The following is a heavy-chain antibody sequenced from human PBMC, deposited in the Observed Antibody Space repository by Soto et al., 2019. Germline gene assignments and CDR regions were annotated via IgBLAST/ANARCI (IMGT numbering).Heavy chain of an antibody. V-gene: IGHV3-23*01. CDR2: ISASGGGP. D-gene: IGHD3-22*01. Sequence: EVRLLESGGGLVQPGGSLRLSCAVSGFTFSTYAMSWVRQAPGKGLEWVSVISASGGGPYYADSVKGRFTISRDNSKNTLYLQMNSLRAEDTAVYYCARDSGAEVVTYFDFWGQGTLVTVSS. J-gene: IGHJ4*02. CDR3: ARDSGAEVVTYFDF. CDR1: GFTFSTYA.